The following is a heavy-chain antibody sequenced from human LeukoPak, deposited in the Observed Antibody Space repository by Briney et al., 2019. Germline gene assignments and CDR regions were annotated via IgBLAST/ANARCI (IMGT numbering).Heavy chain of an antibody. CDR3: ARGVATILEVTTYYYYGMDV. CDR2: IYYSGST. D-gene: IGHD5-12*01. V-gene: IGHV4-59*01. Sequence: SETLSLTCTVSGGSISSYYWSWIRQPPGKGLEWIGYIYYSGSTNYNPSLKSRVTISVDTSKNQFSLKLSSVTAADTAVYYCARGVATILEVTTYYYYGMDVWGQGTTVTVSS. J-gene: IGHJ6*02. CDR1: GGSISSYY.